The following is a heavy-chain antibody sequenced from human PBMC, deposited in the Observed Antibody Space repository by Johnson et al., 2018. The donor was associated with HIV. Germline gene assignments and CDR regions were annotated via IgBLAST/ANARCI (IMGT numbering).Heavy chain of an antibody. Sequence: VQLVESGGDLVKPGGSLRLSCAASGFTFSDAWMNWVRQAPGKGLEWVGRLKSKSDGGTTGYADSVKGRFNIPRDKAQNSLFLQMKSLRAEDTGVYYCATDILFGTTRSDHDAFDTWGQGTMVTVSS. CDR3: ATDILFGTTRSDHDAFDT. J-gene: IGHJ3*02. D-gene: IGHD1-1*01. V-gene: IGHV3-15*01. CDR2: LKSKSDGGTT. CDR1: GFTFSDAW.